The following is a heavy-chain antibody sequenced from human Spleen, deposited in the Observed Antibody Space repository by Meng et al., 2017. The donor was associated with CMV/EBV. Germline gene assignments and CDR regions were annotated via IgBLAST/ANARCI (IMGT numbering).Heavy chain of an antibody. J-gene: IGHJ4*02. V-gene: IGHV1-69*05. D-gene: IGHD1-26*01. CDR3: AQGIVRAMYYFDC. CDR1: GCTFSSLA. Sequence: KGSGCTFSSLAMSWVAQGDGQEREWMGGIIPIFDTPNYAQKLQGRVTITTDESTNTAYLELNSLRSEDTAVYFCAQGIVRAMYYFDCWGQGTLVTVSS. CDR2: IIPIFDTP.